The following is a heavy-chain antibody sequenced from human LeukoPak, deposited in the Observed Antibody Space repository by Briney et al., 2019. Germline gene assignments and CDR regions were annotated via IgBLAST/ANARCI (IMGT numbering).Heavy chain of an antibody. D-gene: IGHD6-19*01. J-gene: IGHJ6*04. CDR3: ARGLGIAVAGKRFDV. CDR1: GSSFSSYS. V-gene: IGHV3-48*01. CDR2: ISSSSSTI. Sequence: PGGSLRLSCAASGSSFSSYSMNWTRQSPGKGLEWDSYISSSSSTISYADSVKGRFTISRDNAKNSLYLQMNSLRAEDTAVYYCARGLGIAVAGKRFDVWGKGTTVTISS.